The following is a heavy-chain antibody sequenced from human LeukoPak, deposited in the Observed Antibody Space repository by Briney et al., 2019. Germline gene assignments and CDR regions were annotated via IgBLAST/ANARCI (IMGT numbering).Heavy chain of an antibody. D-gene: IGHD3-10*01. Sequence: TGGSLRFSCEASGFTFNKFAMSWVPQAPGKGPEWVSGIGSGGATIFYADSVKGRFTISRDNSKNTVYLEMNNLTAEDTAIYYCAKISVGPLSRPTHVSLYYGMDVWGQGTTVTVSS. CDR2: IGSGGATI. CDR1: GFTFNKFA. J-gene: IGHJ6*02. V-gene: IGHV3-23*01. CDR3: AKISVGPLSRPTHVSLYYGMDV.